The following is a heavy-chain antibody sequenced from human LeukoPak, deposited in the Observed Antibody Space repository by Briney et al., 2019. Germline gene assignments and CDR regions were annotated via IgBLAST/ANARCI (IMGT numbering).Heavy chain of an antibody. J-gene: IGHJ4*02. CDR1: GFTFSSYA. V-gene: IGHV3-23*01. D-gene: IGHD4-23*01. CDR3: ASGTTDYGGNSRPFDY. Sequence: GGSLRLSCAASGFTFSSYAMSWVRQAPGKGLEWVSAISGSGGSTYYADSVKGRFTISRDNSKNTLYLQMNSLRAEDTAVYYCASGTTDYGGNSRPFDYWGQGTLVTVSS. CDR2: ISGSGGST.